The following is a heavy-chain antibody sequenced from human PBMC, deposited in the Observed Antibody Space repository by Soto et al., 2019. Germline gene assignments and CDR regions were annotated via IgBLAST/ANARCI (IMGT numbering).Heavy chain of an antibody. J-gene: IGHJ2*01. D-gene: IGHD5-18*01. V-gene: IGHV1-18*04. Sequence: QVQLVQSGAEVKEPGASVKVSCKASGYTFTTYGISWVRQAPGQGLEWMGWISVYNGNTNYAERLQGRVTMTTDTSTSTAYMELWRLRSDDTAMYYCAIIYSYGSYWYFDLWGRGTLVTVAS. CDR1: GYTFTTYG. CDR2: ISVYNGNT. CDR3: AIIYSYGSYWYFDL.